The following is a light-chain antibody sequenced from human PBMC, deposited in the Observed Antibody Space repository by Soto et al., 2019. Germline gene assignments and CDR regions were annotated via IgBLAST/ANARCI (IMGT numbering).Light chain of an antibody. Sequence: DIQMTQSPSTLSASVGDRVTITCRASQSVSSWLAWYQQKPGKAPNLLIYKASTLESGIPSRFSGSGSGTEFTLTISSLQPDDFATYYCQQYRSYSQTLGQGTKVEIK. J-gene: IGKJ1*01. CDR2: KAS. CDR3: QQYRSYSQT. V-gene: IGKV1-5*03. CDR1: QSVSSW.